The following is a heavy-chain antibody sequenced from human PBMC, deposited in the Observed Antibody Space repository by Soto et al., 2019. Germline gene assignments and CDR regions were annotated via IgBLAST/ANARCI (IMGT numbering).Heavy chain of an antibody. CDR1: GGSISGGAYY. D-gene: IGHD6-19*01. V-gene: IGHV4-31*03. CDR3: ERGIAVTGRQPNFDY. CDR2: IYYSGST. Sequence: SETLSLTCTVSGGSISGGAYYWTWIRQHPGKGLEWIGYIYYSGSTYYNPSLKSRLTISIDTSKNQFSLRLSSVTAADTAVYYCERGIAVTGRQPNFDYWGQGTLVTVSS. J-gene: IGHJ4*02.